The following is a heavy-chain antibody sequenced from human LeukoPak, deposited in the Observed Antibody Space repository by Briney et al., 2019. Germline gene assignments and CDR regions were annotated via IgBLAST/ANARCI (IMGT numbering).Heavy chain of an antibody. J-gene: IGHJ5*02. CDR1: GYSISSGYY. CDR3: ATTTGGGSCYSS. D-gene: IGHD2-15*01. V-gene: IGHV4-38-2*01. Sequence: PSETLSLTCAVSGYSISSGYYWGWIRPPPGKGLEWIGSIYHSGSTYYNPSLKSRVTISVDTSKNQFSLKLSSVTAADTAVYYCATTTGGGSCYSSWGQGTLVTVSS. CDR2: IYHSGST.